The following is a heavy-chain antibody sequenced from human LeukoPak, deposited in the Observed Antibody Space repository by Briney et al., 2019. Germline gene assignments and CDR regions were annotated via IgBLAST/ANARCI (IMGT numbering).Heavy chain of an antibody. CDR3: ARDRYGEGGGDAFDI. Sequence: ASVKVSCKASGGTFSSYAISWVRQAPGQGLEWMGGIIPIFGTANYAQKFQGRVTITADKSTSTAYMELSSLRSEDTAVYYCARDRYGEGGGDAFDIWGQGTMVTVSS. V-gene: IGHV1-69*06. J-gene: IGHJ3*02. D-gene: IGHD3-10*01. CDR2: IIPIFGTA. CDR1: GGTFSSYA.